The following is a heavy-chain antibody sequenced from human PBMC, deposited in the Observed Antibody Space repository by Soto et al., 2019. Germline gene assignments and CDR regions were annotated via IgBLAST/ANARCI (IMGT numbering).Heavy chain of an antibody. Sequence: QVQLVESGGGVVQPGRSLRLSCAASGVTFSSYGMHWGRQAPGKGLEWVAVIWFDGSNKFYADSVKGRFTSSRDNSKNTVSLQMNSLRDEDSAASYCATTGPYWGKGTLVTVSS. CDR3: ATTGPY. CDR2: IWFDGSNK. J-gene: IGHJ4*02. V-gene: IGHV3-33*01. CDR1: GVTFSSYG.